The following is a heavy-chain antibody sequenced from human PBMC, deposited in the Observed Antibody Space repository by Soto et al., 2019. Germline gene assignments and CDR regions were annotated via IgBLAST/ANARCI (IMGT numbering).Heavy chain of an antibody. J-gene: IGHJ4*02. V-gene: IGHV3-21*01. CDR2: ISSSSSYI. Sequence: GGSLRLCCAASGFTFSSYSMNWVRQAPGKGLEWVSSISSSSSYIYYADSVKGRFTISRDNAKNSLYLQMNSLRAEDTAVYYCARDSYDYGSGSVVPYAYCGQGTLPTVVS. CDR3: ARDSYDYGSGSVVPYAY. D-gene: IGHD3-10*01. CDR1: GFTFSSYS.